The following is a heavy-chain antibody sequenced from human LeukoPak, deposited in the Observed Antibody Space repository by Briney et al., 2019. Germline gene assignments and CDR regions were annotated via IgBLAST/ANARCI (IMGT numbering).Heavy chain of an antibody. CDR3: AREIYGDYVVVQHFDY. CDR1: GGSISSSSYY. V-gene: IGHV4-39*01. Sequence: SETLSLTCTVSGGSISSSSYYWGWIRQPPGKGLEWIGSIYYSGSTYYNPSLKSRVTISVDTSKNQFSLKLSSVTAADTAVYYCAREIYGDYVVVQHFDYWGQGTLVTVSS. D-gene: IGHD4-17*01. J-gene: IGHJ4*02. CDR2: IYYSGST.